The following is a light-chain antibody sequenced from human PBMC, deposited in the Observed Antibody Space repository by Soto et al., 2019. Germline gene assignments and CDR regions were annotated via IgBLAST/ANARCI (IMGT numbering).Light chain of an antibody. CDR2: AAS. CDR1: QNINSH. Sequence: DIQMTQSPSSLSASLGDRVTITCRASQNINSHLNWYQQKPGKAPKVLIYAASRLQSGVPSRFSVSGSGTEFTRTISSLEPEDFATYYCQQSHISTLFTFGKCTKLEIK. V-gene: IGKV1-39*01. CDR3: QQSHISTLFT. J-gene: IGKJ2*01.